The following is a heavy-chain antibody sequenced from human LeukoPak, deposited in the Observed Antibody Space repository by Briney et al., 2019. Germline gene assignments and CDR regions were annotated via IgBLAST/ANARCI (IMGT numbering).Heavy chain of an antibody. Sequence: PGGSLRLSCATSGFTFSSSAMSWVRQAPGKGLEWVSSISSSSSYIYYADSVKGRFTISRDNAKNSLYLQMNSLRAEDTAVYYCARDGVYGGMDVWGQGTTVTVSS. CDR1: GFTFSSSA. CDR2: ISSSSSYI. CDR3: ARDGVYGGMDV. J-gene: IGHJ6*02. V-gene: IGHV3-21*01. D-gene: IGHD5/OR15-5a*01.